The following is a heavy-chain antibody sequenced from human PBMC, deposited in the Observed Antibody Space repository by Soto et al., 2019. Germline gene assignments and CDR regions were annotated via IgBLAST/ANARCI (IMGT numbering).Heavy chain of an antibody. V-gene: IGHV4-34*01. D-gene: IGHD6-13*01. CDR3: ARGAAAGPYNWFDS. Sequence: SETLSLTCAVYGGSFSGYYWSWIRQPPGKGLEWIGEINHSGSTNYNPSLKSRVTISVDTSKNQFSLKLSSVTAADTAVYYCARGAAAGPYNWFDSWGQGTLVTVSS. CDR1: GGSFSGYY. J-gene: IGHJ5*01. CDR2: INHSGST.